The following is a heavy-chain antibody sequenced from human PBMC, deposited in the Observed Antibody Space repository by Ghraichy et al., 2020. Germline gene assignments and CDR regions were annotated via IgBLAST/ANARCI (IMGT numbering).Heavy chain of an antibody. D-gene: IGHD6-19*01. CDR3: ARDSGYSSGWADFDY. Sequence: GGSLRLSCAASGFTVSSNYMSWVRQAPGKGLEWVSVIYSGGSTYYADSVKGRFTISRDNSKNTLYLQMNSLRAEDTAVYYCARDSGYSSGWADFDYWGQGTLVTVSS. V-gene: IGHV3-53*01. J-gene: IGHJ4*02. CDR1: GFTVSSNY. CDR2: IYSGGST.